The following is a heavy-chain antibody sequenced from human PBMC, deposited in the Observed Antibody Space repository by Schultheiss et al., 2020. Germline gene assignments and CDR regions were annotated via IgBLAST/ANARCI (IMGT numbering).Heavy chain of an antibody. CDR1: GFTFSSYS. CDR2: ISYDGSNK. D-gene: IGHD2-8*01. CDR3: AKDLMVYAPGAFDI. J-gene: IGHJ3*02. V-gene: IGHV3-30*18. Sequence: GESLKISCAASGFTFSSYSMNWVRQAPGKGLEWVAVISYDGSNKYYADSVKGRFTISRDNSKNTLYLQMNSLRAEDTAVYYCAKDLMVYAPGAFDIWGQGTMVTVSS.